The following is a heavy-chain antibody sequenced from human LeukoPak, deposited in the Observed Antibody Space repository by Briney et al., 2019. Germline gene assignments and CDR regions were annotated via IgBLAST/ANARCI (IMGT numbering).Heavy chain of an antibody. J-gene: IGHJ4*02. CDR2: IKRDGSEK. CDR1: GFTFSNYA. CDR3: ARSRSAGY. V-gene: IGHV3-7*01. Sequence: GGSLRLSCAASGFTFSNYAMRWVRQAPGKGLEWVANIKRDGSEKYYVDSVKGRFTISRDNAKNSLYLQMDSLRAEDTAVYYCARSRSAGYWGQGTLVTVSS.